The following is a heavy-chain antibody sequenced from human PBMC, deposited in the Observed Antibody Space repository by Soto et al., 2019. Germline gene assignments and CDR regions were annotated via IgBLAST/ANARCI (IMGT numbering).Heavy chain of an antibody. V-gene: IGHV3-21*01. D-gene: IGHD6-13*01. CDR3: ARGCRYSSSWYPTPFDY. CDR1: GFTFSSFG. J-gene: IGHJ4*02. Sequence: EVQLVESGGGLVKPGGSLRLSCAASGFTFSSFGMNWVRQAPGKGLEWVSSISSSSSYIYYADSVKGRFTISRDNAKNSLYLQMNSLRAEDTAVYYCARGCRYSSSWYPTPFDYWGQGTLVTVSS. CDR2: ISSSSSYI.